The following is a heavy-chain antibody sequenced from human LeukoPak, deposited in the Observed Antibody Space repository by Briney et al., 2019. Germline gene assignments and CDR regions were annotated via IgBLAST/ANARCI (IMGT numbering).Heavy chain of an antibody. D-gene: IGHD6-19*01. Sequence: GRSLRLSCAVSGFTFSSYGMHWVRQAPGKGLKWVAVISYDGSNKYYADSVKGRFTISRDNSKNTLYLQMNSLRAEDTAVYYCAKDDSGWYLYWGQGTLVTVSS. J-gene: IGHJ4*02. CDR3: AKDDSGWYLY. V-gene: IGHV3-30*18. CDR2: ISYDGSNK. CDR1: GFTFSSYG.